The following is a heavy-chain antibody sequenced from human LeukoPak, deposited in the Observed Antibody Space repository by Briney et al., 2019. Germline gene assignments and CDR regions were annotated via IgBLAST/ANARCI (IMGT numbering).Heavy chain of an antibody. Sequence: GGSLRLSCAASGFTFSSYDMNWVRQAPGKGPEWVSYISSRGTTMYYAGSVKGRFTTSRDNAKNTLYLQMNSLRVEDTAVYYCARVFPYTVTTLGYWGRGTLVTVSS. CDR1: GFTFSSYD. J-gene: IGHJ4*02. D-gene: IGHD4-17*01. CDR2: ISSRGTTM. V-gene: IGHV3-48*03. CDR3: ARVFPYTVTTLGY.